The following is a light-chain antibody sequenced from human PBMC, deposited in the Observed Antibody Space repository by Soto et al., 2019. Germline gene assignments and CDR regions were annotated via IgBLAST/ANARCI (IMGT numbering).Light chain of an antibody. V-gene: IGKV1-5*03. CDR3: QHYNSYSEA. CDR2: KAS. J-gene: IGKJ1*01. Sequence: SQMPQSPSTLPGSVGARVTITFRASQTISSWLAWYQQKPGKAPKLLIYKASTLKSGVPSGFSGSGSGTEFTLTISSLQPDDFATYYCQHYNSYSEAFGQGTKVDIK. CDR1: QTISSW.